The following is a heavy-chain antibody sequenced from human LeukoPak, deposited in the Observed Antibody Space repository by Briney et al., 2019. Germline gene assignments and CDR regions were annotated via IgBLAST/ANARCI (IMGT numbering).Heavy chain of an antibody. D-gene: IGHD3-16*01. J-gene: IGHJ3*02. CDR3: ARITWSLGAFDI. V-gene: IGHV3-7*01. CDR1: GFTFSSYW. Sequence: GGSLRLSCAASGFTFSSYWMSWVRQAPGKGLEWVANIKHDGSEKYYVDPVKGRFTISRDNAKSSLYLQMNNLRVEDTAVYYCARITWSLGAFDIWGQGTTVTVSS. CDR2: IKHDGSEK.